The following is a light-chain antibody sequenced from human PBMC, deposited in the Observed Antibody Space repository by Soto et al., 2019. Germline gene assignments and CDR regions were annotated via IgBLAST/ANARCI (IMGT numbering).Light chain of an antibody. CDR3: SSYTNRNTVV. CDR2: DVT. J-gene: IGLJ3*02. Sequence: QCALTQPAYVSGSPGQSITIFWTGTSSDVGGYNYVSWYQQRPGKPPKLMIYDVTNRPSGVSNRFSGSKSGSTASLTISGLQAEDEGDYYCSSYTNRNTVVFGGGTKLTVL. CDR1: SSDVGGYNY. V-gene: IGLV2-14*03.